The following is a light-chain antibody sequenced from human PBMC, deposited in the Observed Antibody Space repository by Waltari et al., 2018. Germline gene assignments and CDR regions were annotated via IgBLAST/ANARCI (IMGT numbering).Light chain of an antibody. CDR1: MLPKQY. CDR2: QYS. CDR3: YSTTDNNLGV. Sequence: SSELTQPSSVSVSPGPTARITCSGDMLPKQYTRWFQQKPGPAPVLVLYQYSARPSGIPERFSGSSSGTTVTLTISGAQVEDEADYYCYSTTDNNLGVFGPGTRVTVL. J-gene: IGLJ1*01. V-gene: IGLV3-27*01.